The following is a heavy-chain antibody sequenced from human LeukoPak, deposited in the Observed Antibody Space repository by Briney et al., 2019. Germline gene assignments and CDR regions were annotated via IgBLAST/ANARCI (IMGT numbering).Heavy chain of an antibody. J-gene: IGHJ3*02. CDR3: ARVGETIFGAFDI. D-gene: IGHD3-3*01. V-gene: IGHV3-33*08. Sequence: GRSLRLSCGASGFTFSSYGMHWVRQAPGKGLEWVAVIWYDGSNKYYADSVKGRFTISRDNSKNTLYLQMNSLRTEDTAVYYCARVGETIFGAFDIWGQGTMVTVSS. CDR1: GFTFSSYG. CDR2: IWYDGSNK.